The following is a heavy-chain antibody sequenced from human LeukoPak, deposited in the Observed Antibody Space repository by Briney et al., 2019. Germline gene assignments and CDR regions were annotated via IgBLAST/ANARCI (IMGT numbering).Heavy chain of an antibody. CDR2: ISSSSSYI. D-gene: IGHD2-15*01. CDR1: GFTFSSYS. CDR3: AREVGSPAVRSAFDL. J-gene: IGHJ3*01. Sequence: PGGSLRLSCAASGFTFSSYSMNWVRQAPGKGLEWVSSISSSSSYIYYADSVKGRFTISRDNAKNSLYLQMNSLRAEDTAVYYCAREVGSPAVRSAFDLWGQGTMVTVSS. V-gene: IGHV3-21*01.